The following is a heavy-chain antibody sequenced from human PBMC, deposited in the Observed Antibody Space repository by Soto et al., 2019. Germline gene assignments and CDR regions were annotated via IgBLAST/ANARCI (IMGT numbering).Heavy chain of an antibody. D-gene: IGHD5-12*01. CDR1: GFTFSNYA. CDR3: AKICVYGGYPYMCV. V-gene: IGHV3-23*01. Sequence: EVQLLESGGALVQPGGSLRLSCAASGFTFSNYAMRWVRQAPGKGLEWVSTISGSGSSYYADSVKGRFTISRDNSQNTLYLQLNSLRVDDTALYYCAKICVYGGYPYMCVWGQGTLVTVSS. J-gene: IGHJ4*02. CDR2: ISGSGSS.